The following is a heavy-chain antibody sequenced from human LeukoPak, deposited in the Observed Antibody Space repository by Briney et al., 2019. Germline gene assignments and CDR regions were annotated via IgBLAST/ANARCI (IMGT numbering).Heavy chain of an antibody. J-gene: IGHJ4*02. CDR1: GFTFSSYG. Sequence: GRSLRLSCAASGFTFSSYGMHWVRQAPGKGLEWVANIKKDGGEKYYVASVKGRFTISRDNAKNLVYLQMDSLRVEDTAVYYCARISTAVAGVDYWGQGTLVTISS. V-gene: IGHV3-7*01. CDR2: IKKDGGEK. CDR3: ARISTAVAGVDY. D-gene: IGHD6-19*01.